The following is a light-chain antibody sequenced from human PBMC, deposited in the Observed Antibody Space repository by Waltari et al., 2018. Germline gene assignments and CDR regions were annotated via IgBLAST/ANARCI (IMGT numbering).Light chain of an antibody. J-gene: IGLJ2*01. CDR1: NIGSKS. CDR3: QVWDSSSDHVV. V-gene: IGLV3-21*04. CDR2: YND. Sequence: SYVLTQPPSVSVAPGKTASITCGGNNIGSKSVHLYQRKAGQAPELVIFYNDDRPSGIPERFSGSNSGNTATLTISRVEAGDEADYYCQVWDSSSDHVVFGGGTKLTVL.